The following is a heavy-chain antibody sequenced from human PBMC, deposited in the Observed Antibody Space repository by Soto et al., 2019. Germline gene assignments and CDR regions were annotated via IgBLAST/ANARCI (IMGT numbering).Heavy chain of an antibody. CDR3: ARDKITGLFYY. CDR2: IHHSGNP. V-gene: IGHV4-30-2*01. D-gene: IGHD2-8*02. J-gene: IGHJ4*02. CDR1: GGSISSGGYP. Sequence: SETLSLTCAVSGGSISSGGYPWSWIRQPPGKRLERIGYIHHSGNPYYNPSRKSRVTISVDRSKNQFSLKLTSVTAADTAVYYCARDKITGLFYYWRQGTLVTVSS.